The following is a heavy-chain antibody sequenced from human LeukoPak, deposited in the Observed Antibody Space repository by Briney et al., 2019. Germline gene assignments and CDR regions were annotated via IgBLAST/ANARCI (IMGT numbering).Heavy chain of an antibody. Sequence: GRSLRLSCAASGFTFSSYSMNWVRQAPGKGLEWVSSISSSSSYIHYADSVKGRFTISRDNAKNSLYLQMNSLRAEDTAVYYCARDLTEDETVDYYDSSGYYTTFDYWGQGTLVTVSS. CDR1: GFTFSSYS. J-gene: IGHJ4*02. CDR3: ARDLTEDETVDYYDSSGYYTTFDY. V-gene: IGHV3-21*01. D-gene: IGHD3-22*01. CDR2: ISSSSSYI.